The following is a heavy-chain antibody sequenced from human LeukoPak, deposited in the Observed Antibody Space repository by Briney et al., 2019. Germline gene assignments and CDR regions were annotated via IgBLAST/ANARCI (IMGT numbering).Heavy chain of an antibody. Sequence: SETLSLTCAVYGGSFSGYYWSWIRQPPGKGLEWIGEINHSGSTNYNPSLKSRVTISVDTSKNQFSLKLSSVTAADTAVYYCARAYSSSWYYYYGMDVWGQGTTVAVSS. V-gene: IGHV4-34*01. D-gene: IGHD6-13*01. CDR1: GGSFSGYY. J-gene: IGHJ6*02. CDR3: ARAYSSSWYYYYGMDV. CDR2: INHSGST.